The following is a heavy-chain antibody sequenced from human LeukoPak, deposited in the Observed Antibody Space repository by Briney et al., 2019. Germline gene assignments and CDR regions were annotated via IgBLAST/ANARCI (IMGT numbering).Heavy chain of an antibody. CDR3: ARDDYGSGSYYDY. J-gene: IGHJ4*02. V-gene: IGHV3-74*01. CDR2: ISSDGTTT. D-gene: IGHD3-10*01. CDR1: GFTFSSYW. Sequence: GGSLRLSCAASGFTFSSYWMHWVRQAPGKGLVWVSRISSDGTTTSYADSVKGRFTISRDNAKNSLYLQMNSLRAEDTAVYYCARDDYGSGSYYDYWGQGTLVTVSS.